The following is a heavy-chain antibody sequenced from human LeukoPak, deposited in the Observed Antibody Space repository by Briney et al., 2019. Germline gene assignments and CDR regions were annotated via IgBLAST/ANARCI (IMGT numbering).Heavy chain of an antibody. CDR2: IQYDGSIK. J-gene: IGHJ5*02. CDR3: AKDSGSGCYEAHFNP. Sequence: SGGSLRLSCAASGFTFSTYGMHWVRQAPGKGLEWVAFIQYDGSIKYYGDSLKGRFTISRDNSKNTLYLQMNSLRAEDTAVYYCAKDSGSGCYEAHFNPWGQGTLATVSS. V-gene: IGHV3-30*02. CDR1: GFTFSTYG. D-gene: IGHD3-10*01.